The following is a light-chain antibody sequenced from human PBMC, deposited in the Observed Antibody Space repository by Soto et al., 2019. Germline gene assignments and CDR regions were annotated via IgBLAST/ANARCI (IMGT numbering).Light chain of an antibody. CDR1: PSVSSSY. CDR3: QQYGSSPPFT. CDR2: GAS. J-gene: IGKJ3*01. Sequence: EIVLTQSPGTLSLSPGERATLSCRASPSVSSSYLAWYQQKPGQAPRVLIYGASTRATGIPARFSGTGSGTDFTLTIDGLEPEDFAVYSCQQYGSSPPFTFGPGTKVDVK. V-gene: IGKV3-20*01.